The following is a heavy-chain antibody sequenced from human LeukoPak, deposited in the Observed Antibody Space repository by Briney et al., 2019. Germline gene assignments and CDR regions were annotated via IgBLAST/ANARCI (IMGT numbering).Heavy chain of an antibody. V-gene: IGHV3-21*01. CDR3: ASRSRY. J-gene: IGHJ4*02. CDR1: GFTFSSYS. D-gene: IGHD6-13*01. Sequence: GGSLRLSCAASGFTFSSYSMNWVRQAPGKGLEWVSSIASSSSYTYYADSVKGRFTISRDNAKNPLYPQMNSLRAEDTAVYYCASRSRYWGQGTLVTVSS. CDR2: IASSSSYT.